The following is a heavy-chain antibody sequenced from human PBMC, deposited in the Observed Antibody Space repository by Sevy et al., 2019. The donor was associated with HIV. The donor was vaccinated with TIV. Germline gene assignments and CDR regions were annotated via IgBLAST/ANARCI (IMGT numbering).Heavy chain of an antibody. D-gene: IGHD3-22*01. V-gene: IGHV1-2*02. CDR3: ARGGDSSGYYMGSPWFDP. Sequence: ASVKVSCKASGYTFTGYYMHWVRQAPGQGLEWMGWINPNSGGTNYAQKFQGRVTMTRDTSISTAYMELSRLRYDDTAGYYCARGGDSSGYYMGSPWFDPWGQGTLVTVSS. CDR2: INPNSGGT. CDR1: GYTFTGYY. J-gene: IGHJ5*02.